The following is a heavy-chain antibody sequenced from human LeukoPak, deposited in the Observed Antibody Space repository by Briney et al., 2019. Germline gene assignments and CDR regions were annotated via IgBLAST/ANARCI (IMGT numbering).Heavy chain of an antibody. Sequence: PSETLSLTCTVSGGSISSGGYYWSWIRQHPGKGLEWIGYIYYSGSTYYNPSLKSRVTISVDTSKNQFSLKLSSVTAADTAVYYCARKGQQWLDLDYWGQGTLVTVSS. V-gene: IGHV4-31*03. CDR1: GGSISSGGYY. CDR2: IYYSGST. J-gene: IGHJ4*02. CDR3: ARKGQQWLDLDY. D-gene: IGHD6-19*01.